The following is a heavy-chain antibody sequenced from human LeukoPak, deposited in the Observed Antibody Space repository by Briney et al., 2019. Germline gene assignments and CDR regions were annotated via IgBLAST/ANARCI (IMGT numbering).Heavy chain of an antibody. D-gene: IGHD6-13*01. Sequence: SETLSLTCTVSGGSISSSSYYWGWIRQPPGKGLEWIGSIYYSGSTYYNSSLKSRVTISVDTSKNQFSLKLSSVTAADTAVYYCARDASLYHIAVAGRRGYFDYWGQGTLVTVSS. J-gene: IGHJ4*02. CDR1: GGSISSSSYY. CDR3: ARDASLYHIAVAGRRGYFDY. CDR2: IYYSGST. V-gene: IGHV4-39*02.